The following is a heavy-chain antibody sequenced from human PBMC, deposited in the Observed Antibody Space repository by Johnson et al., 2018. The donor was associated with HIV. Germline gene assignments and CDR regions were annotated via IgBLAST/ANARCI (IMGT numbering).Heavy chain of an antibody. Sequence: QVQLVESGGGVVQPGTSLRLSCAASGFTFRNYAMHWVRQALGKGLEWVAVISYDGSNKYYADSVKGRFTISRDNSKNTLSLQMNSPRVDDTAIYYCAKDVGNYWPNAFDIWGQGTTVTVSS. CDR1: GFTFRNYA. V-gene: IGHV3-30*04. J-gene: IGHJ3*02. CDR3: AKDVGNYWPNAFDI. CDR2: ISYDGSNK. D-gene: IGHD3-22*01.